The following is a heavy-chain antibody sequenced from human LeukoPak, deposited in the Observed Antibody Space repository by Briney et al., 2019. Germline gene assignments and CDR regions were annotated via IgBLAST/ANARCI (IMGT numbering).Heavy chain of an antibody. CDR2: ISYDGSNK. V-gene: IGHV3-30*03. Sequence: TGGSLRLSCAASGFTLSSYGMHWVRQAPGKGLEWVAVISYDGSNKYYADSVKGRFTISRDNSKNTLYLQMNSLRAEDTAVYYCSGAYFDYWGQGTLVTVSS. CDR3: SGAYFDY. D-gene: IGHD7-27*01. CDR1: GFTLSSYG. J-gene: IGHJ4*02.